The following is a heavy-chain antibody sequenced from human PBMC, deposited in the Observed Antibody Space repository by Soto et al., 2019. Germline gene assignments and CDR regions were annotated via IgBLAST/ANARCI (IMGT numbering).Heavy chain of an antibody. CDR1: GFPFRTHA. V-gene: IGHV3-23*01. D-gene: IGHD2-21*02. J-gene: IGHJ3*01. CDR3: TKRRRGAWAHDFFDV. Sequence: HPGGSLRLSCAAAGFPFRTHAMTWVRQTPAKGLEWISTISGSGAATYYADSVRGRFTISRDNTENTLFLQMNSLRAEDSAMYFCTKRRRGAWAHDFFDVWGQGTPVTVSS. CDR2: ISGSGAAT.